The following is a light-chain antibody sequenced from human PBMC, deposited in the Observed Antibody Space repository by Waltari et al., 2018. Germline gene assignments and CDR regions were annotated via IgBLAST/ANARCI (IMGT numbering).Light chain of an antibody. CDR2: GAS. CDR3: QQYGSSPVT. J-gene: IGKJ4*01. V-gene: IGKV3-20*01. CDR1: QTISSSY. Sequence: EIVLTQSPGTLSLSPGEGATLSCRASQTISSSYLAWYQQKPGQAPRLLIYGASSRATDIPDRFRGSGSGTDFTLTISRLEPEDFAVYSCQQYGSSPVTFGGGTNVEIK.